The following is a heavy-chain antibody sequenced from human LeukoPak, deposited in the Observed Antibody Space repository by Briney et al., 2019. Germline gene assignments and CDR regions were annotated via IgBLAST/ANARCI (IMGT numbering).Heavy chain of an antibody. V-gene: IGHV3-15*01. CDR1: GFTFSTAW. CDR3: TTVPTSFVKVRGVIKRLLDY. Sequence: GGSLRLSCVGSGFTFSTAWMHWVRLAPGKGLEWIGRIKSKKDGETTDYAAPVRDRFTISRDDSNNTVFLQMNSLKNEDTAIYYCTTVPTSFVKVRGVIKRLLDYWGQGTLVTVSS. CDR2: IKSKKDGETT. D-gene: IGHD3-10*01. J-gene: IGHJ4*02.